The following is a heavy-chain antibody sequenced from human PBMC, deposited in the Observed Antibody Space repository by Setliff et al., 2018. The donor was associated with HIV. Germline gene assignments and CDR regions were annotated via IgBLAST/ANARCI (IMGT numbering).Heavy chain of an antibody. V-gene: IGHV4-28*01. Sequence: ETLSLTCAVSGYSISSSHWWGWIRQPPGKGLEWIGYIYYSGSTNYNPSLKSRVTMSVDTSKNRFSLKLSSVTAADTAVFYCARLTTTYYYDSSAYYHPVWGQGTLVTVSS. J-gene: IGHJ4*02. CDR3: ARLTTTYYYDSSAYYHPV. D-gene: IGHD3-22*01. CDR2: IYYSGST. CDR1: GYSISSSHW.